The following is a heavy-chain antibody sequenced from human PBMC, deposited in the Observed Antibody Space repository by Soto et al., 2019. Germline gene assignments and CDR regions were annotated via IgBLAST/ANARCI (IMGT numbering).Heavy chain of an antibody. CDR2: ISSTARNAE. D-gene: IGHD3-16*01. J-gene: IGHJ4*02. V-gene: IGHV3-48*01. CDR1: GFTFSDYR. Sequence: EVQLVESGGGLVEPGGSLRLSCAASGFTFSDYRMNWIRQAPGKGLEWVSYISSTARNAEYYADSVRGRFTISRDKGKNSLYLQMSGLSVEDTAVYYCARRGMTAFDYWGQGILVSVSS. CDR3: ARRGMTAFDY.